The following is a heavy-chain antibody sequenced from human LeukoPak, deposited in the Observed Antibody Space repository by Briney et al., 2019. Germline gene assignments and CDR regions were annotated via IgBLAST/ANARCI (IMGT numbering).Heavy chain of an antibody. Sequence: KSSDTLSLTCAVYGGSLSGYYWSWIRQPPGKGLEWIGEINHSGSTNYNPSLKSRVTISVDTSKNQFSLKLSSVTAADTAVYYCASTYQRWLQSIWGQGTLVTVSS. CDR1: GGSLSGYY. CDR2: INHSGST. D-gene: IGHD5-24*01. J-gene: IGHJ4*02. V-gene: IGHV4-34*01. CDR3: ASTYQRWLQSI.